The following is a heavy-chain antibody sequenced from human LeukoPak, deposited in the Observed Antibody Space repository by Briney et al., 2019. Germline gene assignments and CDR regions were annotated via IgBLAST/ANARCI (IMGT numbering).Heavy chain of an antibody. CDR2: IIPIFRTP. CDR3: ARGGSGSGNYYHPVSGGYWFDP. Sequence: SVKVSRKASGGTFSSYAISWVRQAPGQGLEWMGGIIPIFRTPNYAQKFQGRVTITADDSTSTAYMDLSSLRSEDTAVYYCARGGSGSGNYYHPVSGGYWFDPWGQGTLVTVSS. D-gene: IGHD3-10*01. J-gene: IGHJ5*02. CDR1: GGTFSSYA. V-gene: IGHV1-69*13.